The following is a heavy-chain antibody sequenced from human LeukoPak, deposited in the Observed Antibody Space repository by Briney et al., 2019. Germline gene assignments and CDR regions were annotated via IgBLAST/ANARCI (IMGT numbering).Heavy chain of an antibody. J-gene: IGHJ4*02. CDR3: ARHIAENYFDY. D-gene: IGHD2-21*01. CDR2: INHSGST. CDR1: GESFSGYY. Sequence: PSETLSLTCAVYGESFSGYYWSWIRQPPGKGLEWIGEINHSGSTNYNPSLKSRVTISVDTSKNQFSLKLSSVTAADTAIYYCARHIAENYFDYWGQGTLVAVSS. V-gene: IGHV4-34*01.